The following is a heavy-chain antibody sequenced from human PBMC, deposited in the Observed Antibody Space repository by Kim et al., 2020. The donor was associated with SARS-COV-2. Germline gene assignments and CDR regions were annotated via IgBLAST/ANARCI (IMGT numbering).Heavy chain of an antibody. V-gene: IGHV1-18*04. CDR1: GYTFTSYC. Sequence: ASVKVSCKASGYTFTSYCISWVRQAPGQGLEWMGWISAYNGNTNYAQKLQGRVTMTTDTSTSTAYMELRSLRSDDTAVYYCARDGDSSGSYSILSSQHYYYGWDVGGQETAVSVFS. D-gene: IGHD6-19*01. J-gene: IGHJ6*01. CDR2: ISAYNGNT. CDR3: ARDGDSSGSYSILSSQHYYYGWDV.